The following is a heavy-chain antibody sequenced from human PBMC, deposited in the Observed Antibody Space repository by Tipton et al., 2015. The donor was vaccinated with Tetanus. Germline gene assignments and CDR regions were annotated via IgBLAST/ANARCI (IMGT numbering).Heavy chain of an antibody. CDR2: ISGSGGRT. Sequence: GSLRLSCAASGFTFSSYAMSWVRQAPGKGLEWVSGISGSGGRTYYADSVKGRFTISRDNAKNSLYLQMNSLRAEDTAVYYCARENGGYDYYYYYGMDVWGQGTTVTVSS. V-gene: IGHV3-23*01. CDR1: GFTFSSYA. D-gene: IGHD5-12*01. J-gene: IGHJ6*02. CDR3: ARENGGYDYYYYYGMDV.